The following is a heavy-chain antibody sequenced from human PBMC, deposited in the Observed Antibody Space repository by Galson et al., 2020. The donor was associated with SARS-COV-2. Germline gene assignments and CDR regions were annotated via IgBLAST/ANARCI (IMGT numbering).Heavy chain of an antibody. CDR1: GFTFSSYW. CDR2: IKQDGSEK. D-gene: IGHD4-17*01. J-gene: IGHJ6*02. Sequence: GGSLRLSCAASGFTFSSYWMSWVRQAPGKGLEWVANIKQDGSEKYYVDSVKGRFTISRDNAKNSLYLQMNSLRAEDTAVYYCARDSTVTTRTHYYYYYGMDVWGQGTTVTVSS. V-gene: IGHV3-7*01. CDR3: ARDSTVTTRTHYYYYYGMDV.